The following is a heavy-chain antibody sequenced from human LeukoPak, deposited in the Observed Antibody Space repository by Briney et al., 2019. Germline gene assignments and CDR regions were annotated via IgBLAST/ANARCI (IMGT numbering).Heavy chain of an antibody. CDR2: INHSGST. Sequence: PSETLSLTCAVYGGSFSGYYWSWIRQPPGKGLEWIGEINHSGSTNYNPSLKSRVTISVDTSKNQFSLTLSSVTAADTAFYYCASQGHHGKIVGTTLSYFYMDVWGKGTTVTVSS. V-gene: IGHV4-34*01. CDR3: ASQGHHGKIVGTTLSYFYMDV. J-gene: IGHJ6*03. CDR1: GGSFSGYY. D-gene: IGHD1-26*01.